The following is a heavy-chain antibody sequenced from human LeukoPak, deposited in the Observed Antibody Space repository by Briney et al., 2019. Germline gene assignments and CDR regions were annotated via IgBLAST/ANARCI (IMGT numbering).Heavy chain of an antibody. D-gene: IGHD5-24*01. CDR2: ISGGGDST. J-gene: IGHJ4*02. CDR3: AKSRDGYNILDY. CDR1: GFTFSDFS. Sequence: PGGSLRLSCAASGFTFSDFSMNWVRQAPGKGLEWVSAISGGGDSTHNADSVKGRFTISRDNSKNTLSLQMNSLRAEDTAVYYCAKSRDGYNILDYWGQGTLVTVSS. V-gene: IGHV3-23*01.